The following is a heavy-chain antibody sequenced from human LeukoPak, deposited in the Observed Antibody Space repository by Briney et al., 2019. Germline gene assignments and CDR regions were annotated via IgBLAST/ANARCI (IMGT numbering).Heavy chain of an antibody. D-gene: IGHD2-15*01. J-gene: IGHJ4*02. Sequence: KPSETLSLTCSVSGDSINSSSYYWSWIRQPPGKGLEWIGYVYYSGSTNYNPSLKSRVTISVDTSKNQFSLKLSSVTAADTAVYYCARNGVYCSGGSCYSGYYFDYWGQGTLVTVSS. CDR2: VYYSGST. CDR1: GDSINSSSYY. V-gene: IGHV4-61*01. CDR3: ARNGVYCSGGSCYSGYYFDY.